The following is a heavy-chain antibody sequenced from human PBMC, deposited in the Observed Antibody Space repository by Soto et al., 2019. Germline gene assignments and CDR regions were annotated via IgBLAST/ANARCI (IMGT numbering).Heavy chain of an antibody. J-gene: IGHJ6*02. CDR2: ISAYNGNT. CDR3: ARGGYSSSWHLRSYYYYGMDV. Sequence: ASVKVSCKASGYTFTSYGISWVRQAPGQGLEWMGWISAYNGNTNYAQKLQGRVTMTTDTSTSTAYMELRSLRSDDTAVYYCARGGYSSSWHLRSYYYYGMDVWGQGTTVTVSS. V-gene: IGHV1-18*04. D-gene: IGHD6-13*01. CDR1: GYTFTSYG.